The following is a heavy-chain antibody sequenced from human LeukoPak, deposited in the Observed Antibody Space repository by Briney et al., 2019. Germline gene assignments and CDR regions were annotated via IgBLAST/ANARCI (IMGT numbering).Heavy chain of an antibody. CDR2: ISYDGSNK. CDR3: ARENSGSLRYGYFDY. CDR1: GFTFSSCA. D-gene: IGHD1-26*01. V-gene: IGHV3-30-3*01. J-gene: IGHJ4*02. Sequence: PGGSLRLSCAASGFTFSSCAMHWVRQAPGKGLEWVAVISYDGSNKYYADSVKGRFTISRDNSKNTLYLQMNSLRAEDTAVYYCARENSGSLRYGYFDYWGQGTLVTVSS.